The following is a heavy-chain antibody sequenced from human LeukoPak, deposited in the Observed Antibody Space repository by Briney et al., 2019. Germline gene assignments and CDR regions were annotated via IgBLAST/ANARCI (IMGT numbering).Heavy chain of an antibody. CDR3: ARDRGGPFDY. CDR1: GYSISSGYY. V-gene: IGHV4-4*07. Sequence: SETLSLTCTVSGYSISSGYYWSWIRQPAGKGLEWIGRIYTSGSTNYNPSLKSRVTMSVDTSKNQFSLKLSSVTAADTAVYYCARDRGGPFDYWGQGTLVTVSS. CDR2: IYTSGST. J-gene: IGHJ4*02.